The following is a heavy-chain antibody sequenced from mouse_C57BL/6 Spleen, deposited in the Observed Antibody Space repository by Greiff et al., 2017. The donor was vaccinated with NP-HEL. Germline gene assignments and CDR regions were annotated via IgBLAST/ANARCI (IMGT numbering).Heavy chain of an antibody. CDR1: GYTFTSYW. J-gene: IGHJ2*01. CDR2: IDPSDSET. CDR3: ARGGGNYAYFDY. V-gene: IGHV1-52*01. D-gene: IGHD2-1*01. Sequence: QVQLQQPGAELVRPGSSVKLSCKASGYTFTSYWMHWVKQRPIQGLEWIGNIDPSDSETHYNQKFKDKATLTVDKSSSTAYMQLSSLTSEDSAVYYCARGGGNYAYFDYWGQGTTLTVSS.